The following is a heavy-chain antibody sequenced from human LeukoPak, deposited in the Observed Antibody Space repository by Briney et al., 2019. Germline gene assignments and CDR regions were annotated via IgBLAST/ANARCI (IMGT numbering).Heavy chain of an antibody. J-gene: IGHJ4*02. CDR3: ARDGRQDSSGYYSIY. V-gene: IGHV3-21*01. CDR2: ISSSSSYI. Sequence: PGGSLRLSCAASGFTFSSYSMNWVRQAPGKGLEWVSSISSSSSYIYYADSVKGRFTISRDNAKNSLYLQMNSLRAEDTAVYYCARDGRQDSSGYYSIYWGQGTLVTVSS. CDR1: GFTFSSYS. D-gene: IGHD3-22*01.